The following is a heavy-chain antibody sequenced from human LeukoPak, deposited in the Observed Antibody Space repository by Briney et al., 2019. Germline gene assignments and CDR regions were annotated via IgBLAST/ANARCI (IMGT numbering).Heavy chain of an antibody. D-gene: IGHD3-22*01. J-gene: IGHJ4*02. Sequence: SGTLSLTCAVYGGSFSGYYWSWIRQPPGKGLEWIGQIKHSGSTNYIPSLKSRVIISVDTSKNQFSLKLSSVTAADTAVYYCASSSYRSFYDSSGYYPFDYWGQGTLVTVSS. CDR3: ASSSYRSFYDSSGYYPFDY. CDR1: GGSFSGYY. CDR2: IKHSGST. V-gene: IGHV4-34*01.